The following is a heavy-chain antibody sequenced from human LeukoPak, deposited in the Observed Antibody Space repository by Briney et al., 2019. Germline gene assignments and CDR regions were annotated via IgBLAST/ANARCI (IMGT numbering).Heavy chain of an antibody. CDR1: GYTFTSYA. J-gene: IGHJ4*02. CDR2: INAGNGNT. CDR3: AAVGTSIAPSDY. Sequence: RASVNVSCKASGYTFTSYAMHWVRQAPGQRLEWMGWINAGNGNTKYSQKFQGRVTITRDMSTSTAYMELSSLRSEDTAVYYCAAVGTSIAPSDYWGQGTLVTVSS. D-gene: IGHD6-6*01. V-gene: IGHV1-3*01.